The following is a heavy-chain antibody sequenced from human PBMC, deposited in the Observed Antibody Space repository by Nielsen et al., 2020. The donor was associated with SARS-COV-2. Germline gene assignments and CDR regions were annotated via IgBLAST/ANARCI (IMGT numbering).Heavy chain of an antibody. J-gene: IGHJ4*02. Sequence: ASVKVSCKASGYTFTGSYVHWVRQAPGQGLEWMGRINPNSGATIYAQKFQGRVTMTRDTSISTAYLEVTRPRSDDTAVYYCARGGSIPARPLDYWGLGTLVTVSS. V-gene: IGHV1-2*06. CDR1: GYTFTGSY. D-gene: IGHD6-6*01. CDR3: ARGGSIPARPLDY. CDR2: INPNSGAT.